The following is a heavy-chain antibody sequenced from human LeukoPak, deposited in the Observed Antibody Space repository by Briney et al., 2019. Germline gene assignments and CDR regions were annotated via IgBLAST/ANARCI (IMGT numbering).Heavy chain of an antibody. Sequence: GGSLRLSCAASGFTFSNAWMSWVRQAPGKGLEWDGRIKSKTDGGTTDYAAPVKGRFTISRDDSKNTLYLQMNSLKTEDTAVYYCTTDEERCSSTSCYDLDYFDYWGQGTLVTVSS. D-gene: IGHD2-2*01. CDR1: GFTFSNAW. CDR2: IKSKTDGGTT. V-gene: IGHV3-15*01. CDR3: TTDEERCSSTSCYDLDYFDY. J-gene: IGHJ4*02.